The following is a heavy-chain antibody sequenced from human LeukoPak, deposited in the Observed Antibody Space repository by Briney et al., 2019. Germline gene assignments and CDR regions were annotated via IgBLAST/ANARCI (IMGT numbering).Heavy chain of an antibody. V-gene: IGHV1-18*01. CDR3: VRALHHNNGWFLIGDFDY. CDR2: ISAYNNNT. J-gene: IGHJ4*02. CDR1: GYRFTTYS. D-gene: IGHD6-19*01. Sequence: ASVKVSCKTSGYRFTTYSVSWVRQAPGQGLEWMGWISAYNNNTDFAQKFQDRVTLATDTSTSTAYMELRSLRSDDSAVYYCVRALHHNNGWFLIGDFDYWGQGTLVTVSS.